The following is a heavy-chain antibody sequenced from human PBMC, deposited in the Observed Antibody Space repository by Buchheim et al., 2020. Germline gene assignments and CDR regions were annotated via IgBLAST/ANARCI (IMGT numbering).Heavy chain of an antibody. J-gene: IGHJ4*02. CDR2: IYYSGTT. D-gene: IGHD2-8*01. V-gene: IGHV4-39*01. Sequence: QLQLQESGPGLVKPSETLSLTCTVSGGSISSSSYYWGWIRQPPGKGLEWIGSIYYSGTTYYNPSLKSRVTISVDTSKNQFSLNLSSVTAADTAVYDCARRGYCTNDRCYTIFDYWGQGTL. CDR1: GGSISSSSYY. CDR3: ARRGYCTNDRCYTIFDY.